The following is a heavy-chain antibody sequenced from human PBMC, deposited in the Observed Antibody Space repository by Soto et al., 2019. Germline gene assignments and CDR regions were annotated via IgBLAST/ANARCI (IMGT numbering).Heavy chain of an antibody. V-gene: IGHV3-7*01. CDR2: IKPDGSEK. J-gene: IGHJ4*02. D-gene: IGHD4-17*01. CDR3: ARGHYGRDY. CDR1: EFTFSQHW. Sequence: EVHLVESGGGLVQPGGSLRLSCAASEFTFSQHWMSWVRQALGKGLEWVADIKPDGSEKYYVDSVKGRFTISRDNAKNSVYLPMNSLRAEDTAVYYCARGHYGRDYWGQGTLVTVSS.